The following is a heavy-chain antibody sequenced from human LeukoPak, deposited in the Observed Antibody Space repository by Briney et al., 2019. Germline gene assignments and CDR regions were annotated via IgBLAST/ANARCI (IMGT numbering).Heavy chain of an antibody. Sequence: SETLSLTCTVSGGSISSYYWNWIRQPPGKGLEWIGYIYYSGSTNYNPSLKSRVTISVDTSKNQFSLNLTSVTAADTAVYYCAKDRVLLWFGEYWGQGTLVTVSS. CDR3: AKDRVLLWFGEY. CDR1: GGSISSYY. V-gene: IGHV4-59*01. CDR2: IYYSGST. J-gene: IGHJ4*02. D-gene: IGHD3-10*01.